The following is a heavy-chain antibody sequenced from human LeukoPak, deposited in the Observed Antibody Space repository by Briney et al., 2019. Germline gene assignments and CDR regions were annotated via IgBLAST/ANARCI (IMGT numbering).Heavy chain of an antibody. J-gene: IGHJ4*02. Sequence: GGSLRLSCAASGFTFSGYWMHWVRQAPGKGLVWVSRIKSDGSGTSYADSVKGRFTISRDNAKNTLYLQMNSLRPEDTGVYYCARDDSPTGYVYDYWGQGTLVAVSS. CDR1: GFTFSGYW. CDR3: ARDDSPTGYVYDY. V-gene: IGHV3-74*01. D-gene: IGHD3-9*01. CDR2: IKSDGSGT.